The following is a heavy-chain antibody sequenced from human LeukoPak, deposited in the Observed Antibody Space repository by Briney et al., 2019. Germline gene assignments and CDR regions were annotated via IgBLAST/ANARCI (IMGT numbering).Heavy chain of an antibody. CDR3: VRNLAVAGTCFDS. D-gene: IGHD6-19*01. CDR1: GFTFRNYW. Sequence: GGSLRLSCAASGFTFRNYWMSWVRQAPGTGLEWVANIKQDGSDRNYVTSVRGRFTISRDNAEGSLYLQMNSLRAEDTAVYYCVRNLAVAGTCFDSWGQGTLVTVSS. CDR2: IKQDGSDR. J-gene: IGHJ4*02. V-gene: IGHV3-7*03.